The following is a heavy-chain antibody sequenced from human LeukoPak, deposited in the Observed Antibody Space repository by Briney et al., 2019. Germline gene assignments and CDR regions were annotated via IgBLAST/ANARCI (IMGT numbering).Heavy chain of an antibody. CDR1: GFTFSSYW. V-gene: IGHV3-74*01. J-gene: IGHJ4*02. CDR3: ASGIAPESSVVIEY. CDR2: INSAGNSA. Sequence: PGGSLRLSCAASGFTFSSYWMYWVRQAPGKGLVWVSRINSAGNSAFYADSVKGRFTISRDNAKNTLYLQLNSLRAEDTAVYYCASGIAPESSVVIEYWGQGALVTVSS. D-gene: IGHD6-13*01.